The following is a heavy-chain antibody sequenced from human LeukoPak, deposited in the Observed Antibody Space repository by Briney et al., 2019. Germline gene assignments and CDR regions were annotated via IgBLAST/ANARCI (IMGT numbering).Heavy chain of an antibody. CDR3: ARDPSSGWYLKGWFDP. CDR2: ISSSSNYI. V-gene: IGHV3-21*01. J-gene: IGHJ5*02. D-gene: IGHD6-19*01. CDR1: GFTFSSYG. Sequence: GGTLRLSCAASGFTFSSYGMSWVRQAPGKGLEWVSSISSSSNYIYYADSVKGRFTISRDNAKNSLYLQMNSLRAEDTAVYYCARDPSSGWYLKGWFDPWGQGTLVTVSS.